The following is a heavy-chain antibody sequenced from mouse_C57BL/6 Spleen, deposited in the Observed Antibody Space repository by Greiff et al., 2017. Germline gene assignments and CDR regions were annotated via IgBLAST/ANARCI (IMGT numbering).Heavy chain of an antibody. CDR2: IWTGGGP. CDR3: ARQDGYYGRYYAMDY. J-gene: IGHJ4*01. Sequence: ESGPGLVAPSQSLSITCTVSGISLTSYAISGVRQPPGKGLAWLGVIWTGGGPHYNSALRTRLNSSNCNSKSHVFLKMNSLQTDDTAMYCCARQDGYYGRYYAMDYWGQGTSVTVSS. D-gene: IGHD2-3*01. V-gene: IGHV2-9-1*01. CDR1: GISLTSYA.